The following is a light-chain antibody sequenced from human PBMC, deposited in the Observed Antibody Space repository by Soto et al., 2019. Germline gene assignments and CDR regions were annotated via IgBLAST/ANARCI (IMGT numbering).Light chain of an antibody. Sequence: DIQMTQSPSSVSASVGDRVTITCRASQAISTWLAWYQQKPGKAPKLLIYAASNLQTGVPSRFSGSGSGTDFTLAISSLQPEDFATYYCQHANSFPRTFGQGTKVEI. CDR1: QAISTW. CDR3: QHANSFPRT. CDR2: AAS. V-gene: IGKV1D-12*01. J-gene: IGKJ1*01.